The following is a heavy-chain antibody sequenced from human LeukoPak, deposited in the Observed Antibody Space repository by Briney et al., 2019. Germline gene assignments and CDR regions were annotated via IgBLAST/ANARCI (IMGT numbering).Heavy chain of an antibody. CDR2: ISSNGGST. V-gene: IGHV3-64D*06. CDR1: GCTFSSYA. J-gene: IGHJ4*02. D-gene: IGHD3-22*01. CDR3: VKGSYDSSGYYTDRCLDY. Sequence: GGSLRLSCSASGCTFSSYAMHWVRQAPGKGLEYVSGISSNGGSTYYADSVKGRFTISRDNSKNTLYLQMSSLRAEDTAVYYCVKGSYDSSGYYTDRCLDYWGQGTLVTVSS.